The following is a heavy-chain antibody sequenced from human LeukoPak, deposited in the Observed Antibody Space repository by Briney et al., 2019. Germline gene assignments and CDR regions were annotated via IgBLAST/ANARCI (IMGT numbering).Heavy chain of an antibody. V-gene: IGHV3-23*01. CDR3: AKSNTAMVTPSLNYFDY. J-gene: IGHJ4*02. D-gene: IGHD5-18*01. Sequence: PGGSLRLSCAASGFTFSSYAMSWVRQAPGKGLEWVSAISGSGGSTYYADSVKGRFTISRDNSKNTLYLQMNSLRAEDTAVYYCAKSNTAMVTPSLNYFDYGGQGTLVTVSS. CDR2: ISGSGGST. CDR1: GFTFSSYA.